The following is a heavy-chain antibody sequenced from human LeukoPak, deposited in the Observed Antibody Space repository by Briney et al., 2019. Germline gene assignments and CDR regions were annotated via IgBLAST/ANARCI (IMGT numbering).Heavy chain of an antibody. J-gene: IGHJ4*02. CDR1: GASITNYY. V-gene: IGHV4-59*08. CDR3: ARLSDSDSNGYYWGFEY. Sequence: PSETLSLTCTVSGASITNYYWSWIRQPPGKGLEWIGYIYYSGHTNYNPSLKSRVTISVDTSKNQFSLKLSSVTAADTAVYYCARLSDSDSNGYYWGFEYWGQGTLVTVSS. CDR2: IYYSGHT. D-gene: IGHD3-22*01.